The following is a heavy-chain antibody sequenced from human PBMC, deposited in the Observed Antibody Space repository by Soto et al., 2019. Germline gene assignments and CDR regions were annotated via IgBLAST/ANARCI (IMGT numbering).Heavy chain of an antibody. CDR1: GGSLNSGAYY. V-gene: IGHV4-31*03. CDR3: AREGYYYDSSAYYYYGMDV. J-gene: IGHJ6*02. CDR2: IYYSGNT. Sequence: PSETLSLTCSVSGGSLNSGAYYWTWIRQHPGKGLEWIGYIYYSGNTYYNPSLKGRVTISLDPSKNQFSLKLSSVTAADTAVYYCAREGYYYDSSAYYYYGMDVWGQGTTVTVS. D-gene: IGHD3-22*01.